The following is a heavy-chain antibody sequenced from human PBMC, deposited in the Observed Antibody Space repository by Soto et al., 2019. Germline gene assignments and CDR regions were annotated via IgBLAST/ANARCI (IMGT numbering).Heavy chain of an antibody. D-gene: IGHD3-22*01. Sequence: GGSLRLSCAASGFTFSSYGMHWVRQAPGKGLEWVAVIWYDGSNKYYADSVKGRFTISRDNSKNTLYLQMNSLGAEDTAVYYCAREGDSSGYYSQFYYYYYGMDVWGQGTTVTVSS. CDR2: IWYDGSNK. CDR3: AREGDSSGYYSQFYYYYYGMDV. V-gene: IGHV3-33*01. J-gene: IGHJ6*02. CDR1: GFTFSSYG.